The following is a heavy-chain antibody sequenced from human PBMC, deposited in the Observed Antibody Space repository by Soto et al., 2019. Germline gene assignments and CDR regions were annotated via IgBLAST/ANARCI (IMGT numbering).Heavy chain of an antibody. V-gene: IGHV3-66*01. CDR3: ARDVGV. CDR2: IYIGGST. J-gene: IGHJ6*04. CDR1: GITVNNNY. Sequence: EVQLVESGGDLVQPGGSLRLSCAASGITVNNNYMSWVRQAPGKGLEWVSVIYIGGSTGYADSVKGRFTISRDNPKNTVYLQMNGLRAEDTAVYYCARDVGVWGRGTTVTVSS.